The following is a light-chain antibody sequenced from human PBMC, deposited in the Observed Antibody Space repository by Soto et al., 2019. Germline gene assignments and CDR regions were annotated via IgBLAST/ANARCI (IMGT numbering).Light chain of an antibody. J-gene: IGKJ3*01. Sequence: EIVLTQSPATLSLSPGERATLSCRASQSVSSYLAWYQQKPGQAPSLLIYDASNRATGIPARFSGSGSGTDFTLTISSLEPEDFAVYYCQQRGNWPLTFGPGTKLDIK. V-gene: IGKV3-11*01. CDR3: QQRGNWPLT. CDR1: QSVSSY. CDR2: DAS.